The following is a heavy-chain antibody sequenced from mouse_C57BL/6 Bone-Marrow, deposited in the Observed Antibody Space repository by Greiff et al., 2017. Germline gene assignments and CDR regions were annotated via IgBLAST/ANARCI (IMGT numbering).Heavy chain of an antibody. CDR3: ARDDGNDEFAY. J-gene: IGHJ3*01. D-gene: IGHD2-2*01. CDR2: ISSGGSYT. CDR1: GFTFSSYG. Sequence: EVKLVESGGDLVKPGGSLKLSCAASGFTFSSYGMSWVRQTPDKRLEWVGTISSGGSYTYYPDSVKGRFTISRDNAKNTQYLQMSSLKSEDTAMYYCARDDGNDEFAYGDRGTVVTVSA. V-gene: IGHV5-6*01.